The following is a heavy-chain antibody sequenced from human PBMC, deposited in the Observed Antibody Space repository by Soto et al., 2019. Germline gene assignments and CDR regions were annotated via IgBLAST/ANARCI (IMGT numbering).Heavy chain of an antibody. CDR1: GFTFSSYS. J-gene: IGHJ4*02. D-gene: IGHD6-13*01. Sequence: PGGSLRLSCAASGFTFSSYSMNWVRQAPGKGLEWVSSISSSSSYIYYADSVKGRFTISRDNAKNSLYLQMNSLRAEDTAVYYCARGGIAALYYNYWGQGTLVTVSS. CDR3: ARGGIAALYYNY. CDR2: ISSSSSYI. V-gene: IGHV3-21*01.